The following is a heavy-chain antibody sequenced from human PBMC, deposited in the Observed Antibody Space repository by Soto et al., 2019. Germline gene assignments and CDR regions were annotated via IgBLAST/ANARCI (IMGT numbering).Heavy chain of an antibody. D-gene: IGHD5-12*01. CDR1: GGNFSIYA. Sequence: GYSVKVSCKASGGNFSIYAISWVRQAPGQGLEWMGGIIPIFGTANYAQKFQGRVTITADESTSTAYMELSSLRSEETAVYYCARGAGYSGYDNIDYWGQGTLVTV. V-gene: IGHV1-69*13. J-gene: IGHJ4*02. CDR2: IIPIFGTA. CDR3: ARGAGYSGYDNIDY.